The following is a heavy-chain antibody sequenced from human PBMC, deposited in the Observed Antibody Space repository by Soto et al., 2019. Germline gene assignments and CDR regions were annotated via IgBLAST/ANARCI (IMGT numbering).Heavy chain of an antibody. V-gene: IGHV3-21*01. CDR2: ISSSSSYI. J-gene: IGHJ3*02. CDR1: GFTFSSYS. D-gene: IGHD6-19*01. CDR3: ARGKTVAATNDAFDI. Sequence: EVQLVESGGGLVKPGGSLRLSCAASGFTFSSYSMNWVRQAPGKGLEWVSSISSSSSYIYYADSVKGRFTISRDNAKNSLYLQMNSLRAEDTAVYYCARGKTVAATNDAFDIWGQGTMVTVSS.